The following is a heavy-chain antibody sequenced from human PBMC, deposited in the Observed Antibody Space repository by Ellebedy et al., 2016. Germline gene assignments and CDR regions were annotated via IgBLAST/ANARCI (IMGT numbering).Heavy chain of an antibody. Sequence: ASVKVSCXASGYTFTSYGISWVRQAPGQGLEWMGWISAYNGNTNYAQKLQGRVTMTTDTSTSTAYMELRSLRSDDTAVYYCARDPGSTSCCDRDYWGQGTLVTVSS. CDR3: ARDPGSTSCCDRDY. V-gene: IGHV1-18*01. D-gene: IGHD2-2*01. CDR1: GYTFTSYG. CDR2: ISAYNGNT. J-gene: IGHJ4*02.